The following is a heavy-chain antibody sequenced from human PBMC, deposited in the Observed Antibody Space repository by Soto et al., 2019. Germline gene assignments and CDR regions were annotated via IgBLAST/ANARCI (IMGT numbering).Heavy chain of an antibody. V-gene: IGHV4-39*01. CDR1: GDSISNSAYS. D-gene: IGHD3-16*01. J-gene: IGHJ6*03. Sequence: SETLSLTCTVSGDSISNSAYSWGWIRQPPGKGLEWIGTIYYRGSTYYNPSLKSRVTISVDTSKTQFSLELRSVTAADTAIYYCARQFGPLAVGYHNYYMDVWGKGTPVTVSS. CDR2: IYYRGST. CDR3: ARQFGPLAVGYHNYYMDV.